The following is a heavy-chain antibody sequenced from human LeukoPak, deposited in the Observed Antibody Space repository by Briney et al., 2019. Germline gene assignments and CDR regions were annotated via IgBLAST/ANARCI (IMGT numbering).Heavy chain of an antibody. J-gene: IGHJ5*02. CDR1: GGSISSHY. V-gene: IGHV4-59*11. CDR3: ARDTSSSWYRWFDP. Sequence: SETLSLTCTDSGGSISSHYWSWIRQPPGKGLEWIGYIYYSGSTNYNPSLKSRVTISVDTSKNQFSLKLSSVTAADTAVYYCARDTSSSWYRWFDPWGQGTLVTVSS. D-gene: IGHD6-13*01. CDR2: IYYSGST.